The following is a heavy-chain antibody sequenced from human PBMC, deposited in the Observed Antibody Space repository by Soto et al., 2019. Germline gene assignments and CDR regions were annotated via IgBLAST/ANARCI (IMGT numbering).Heavy chain of an antibody. CDR2: INPSGGST. CDR1: GYPFTRYY. J-gene: IGHJ4*02. CDR3: MLFGSDLWG. Sequence: SSVQVSCTASGYPFTRYYMHWVRHAPGQGLAWMGIINPSGGSTSYAQKFQGRVTMTRDTSTSTVYMELSSLRSEDTAGYYCMLFGSDLWGWGQRTRVTVSS. V-gene: IGHV1-46*01. D-gene: IGHD3-3*01.